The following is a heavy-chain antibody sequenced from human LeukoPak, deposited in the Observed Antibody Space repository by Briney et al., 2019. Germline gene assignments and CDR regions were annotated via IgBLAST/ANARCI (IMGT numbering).Heavy chain of an antibody. CDR2: ISYDGSNK. J-gene: IGHJ4*02. CDR3: ARPSYSSGWSFFDY. V-gene: IGHV3-30*04. Sequence: PGGSLRLSCAASGFTFSSYAMRWVRQAPGKGLEWVAVISYDGSNKYYADSVKGRFTISRDNSKNTLHLQMNSLRGEDTAVYYCARPSYSSGWSFFDYWGQGTLVTVSS. CDR1: GFTFSSYA. D-gene: IGHD6-19*01.